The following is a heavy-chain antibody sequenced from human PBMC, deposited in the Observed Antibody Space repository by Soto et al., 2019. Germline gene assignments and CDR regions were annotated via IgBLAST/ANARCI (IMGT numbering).Heavy chain of an antibody. D-gene: IGHD3-10*01. CDR2: TYHSGST. CDR1: GGSISSSNW. Sequence: PSETLSLTCAVSGGSISSSNWWSWVRQPPGKGLEWIGETYHSGSTNYNPSLKSRVTISVDKSKNQFSLKLSSVTAADTAVYYCARDPTYYYGSGSYYPVNYYYYGMDVWGQGTTVTVSS. CDR3: ARDPTYYYGSGSYYPVNYYYYGMDV. V-gene: IGHV4-4*02. J-gene: IGHJ6*02.